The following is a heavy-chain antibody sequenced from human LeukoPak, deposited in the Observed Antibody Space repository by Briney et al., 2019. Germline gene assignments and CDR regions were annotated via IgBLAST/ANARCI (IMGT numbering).Heavy chain of an antibody. CDR3: ARKTTVTKGGAFDI. CDR1: GFTVSSNY. CDR2: IYSGGST. Sequence: PVGSLRLSCAASGFTVSSNYMSWVRQAPGKGLEWVSVIYSGGSTYYADSVKGRFTISRDNSKNTLYLQMNSLRAEDTAVYYCARKTTVTKGGAFDIWGQGTMVTVSS. D-gene: IGHD4-17*01. V-gene: IGHV3-53*01. J-gene: IGHJ3*02.